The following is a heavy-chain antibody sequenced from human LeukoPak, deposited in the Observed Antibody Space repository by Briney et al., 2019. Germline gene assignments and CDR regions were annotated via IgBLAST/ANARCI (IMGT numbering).Heavy chain of an antibody. Sequence: PGGSLRLSCAASGFTFSSYAMSWVRQAPGKGLEWVSAISGSGGSTHYADSVKGRFTISRDNSKNTLYLQMNSLRAEDTAVYYCAKVPSGSYYLPLDYWGQGTLVTVSS. CDR1: GFTFSSYA. V-gene: IGHV3-23*01. CDR3: AKVPSGSYYLPLDY. J-gene: IGHJ4*02. CDR2: ISGSGGST. D-gene: IGHD1-26*01.